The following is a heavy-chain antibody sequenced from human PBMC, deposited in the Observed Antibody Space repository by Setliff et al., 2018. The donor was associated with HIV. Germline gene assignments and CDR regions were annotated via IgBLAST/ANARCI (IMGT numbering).Heavy chain of an antibody. CDR2: ISPALGTA. CDR3: ARDAGYSGYVLDY. Sequence: SVKVSCKASGGTFSNYPISWVRQAPGQGLEWMGKISPALGTADYAQKFQGRVTITADQSTRTVYMELGSLRSEDTAVYYCARDAGYSGYVLDYWGQGTGVTVSS. J-gene: IGHJ4*02. V-gene: IGHV1-69*08. D-gene: IGHD5-12*01. CDR1: GGTFSNYP.